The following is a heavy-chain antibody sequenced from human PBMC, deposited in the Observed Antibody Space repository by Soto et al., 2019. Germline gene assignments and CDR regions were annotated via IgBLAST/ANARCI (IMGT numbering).Heavy chain of an antibody. D-gene: IGHD3-10*01. CDR3: TSAASDPGNFYISYYYAMDA. CDR1: GFSVSSDY. Sequence: PGGSLRLSCAASGFSVSSDYMSWVRQAPGKGLEWVSLIYSGGDTYYADSVKGRFTISRDISSNTIYLPMTSLRADDTAIYYYTSAASDPGNFYISYYYAMDAWGRGTRVSV. J-gene: IGHJ6*02. CDR2: IYSGGDT. V-gene: IGHV3-53*01.